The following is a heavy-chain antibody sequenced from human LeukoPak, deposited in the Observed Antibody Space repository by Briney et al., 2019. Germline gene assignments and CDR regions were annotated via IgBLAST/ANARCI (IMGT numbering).Heavy chain of an antibody. CDR3: ASWFDPGWFDP. Sequence: SETLSLTCAVYGGSFSGYYWSWIRQPPGKGREWIGEINHSGSTNYNPSLKSRVTISVDTSKNQSSLKLSSVTAADTAVYYCASWFDPGWFDPWGQGTLVTVSS. J-gene: IGHJ5*02. D-gene: IGHD3-10*01. CDR1: GGSFSGYY. V-gene: IGHV4-34*01. CDR2: INHSGST.